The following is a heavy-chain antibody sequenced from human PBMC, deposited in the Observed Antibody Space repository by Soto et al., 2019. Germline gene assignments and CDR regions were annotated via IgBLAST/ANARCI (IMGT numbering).Heavy chain of an antibody. V-gene: IGHV4-61*01. Sequence: QVQLQESGPGLMKPSETLSLTCTVSGGSVSSGSYYWSWIRQPPGKGLEWIGYIYYSGSTNYNRSLNSPLTISVAPCKKPFPLRLSSVTAAHTALYSCARLLPYDSRGYVGFDYWGQRTLVTVSS. J-gene: IGHJ4*02. CDR1: GGSVSSGSYY. D-gene: IGHD3-22*01. CDR3: ARLLPYDSRGYVGFDY. CDR2: IYYSGST.